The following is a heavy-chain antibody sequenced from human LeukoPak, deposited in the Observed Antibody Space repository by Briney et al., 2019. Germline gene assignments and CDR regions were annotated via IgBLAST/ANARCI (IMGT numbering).Heavy chain of an antibody. CDR2: ISGSGGST. CDR3: AKAGIQLWFDY. CDR1: GFTFSSYA. V-gene: IGHV3-23*01. D-gene: IGHD5-18*01. Sequence: GGSLRLSCAASGFTFSSYAMSWVRRAPGKGLEWVSAISGSGGSTYYADSVKGRFTISRDNSKNTLYLRMNSLRAEDTAVYYCAKAGIQLWFDYWGQGTLVTVSS. J-gene: IGHJ5*01.